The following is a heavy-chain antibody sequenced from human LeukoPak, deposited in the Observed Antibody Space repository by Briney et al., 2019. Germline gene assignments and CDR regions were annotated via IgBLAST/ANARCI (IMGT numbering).Heavy chain of an antibody. CDR2: IYYSGST. V-gene: IGHV4-39*01. D-gene: IGHD1-26*01. CDR1: GGSISSSSYY. CDR3: ARGRRDKLKMNPLYYFDY. J-gene: IGHJ4*02. Sequence: SETLSLTCTVSGGSISSSSYYWGWIRQPPGKGLEWIGSIYYSGSTYYNPSLKSRVTISVDTSKNQFSLKLSSVTAADTAVYYCARGRRDKLKMNPLYYFDYWGQGTLVTVSS.